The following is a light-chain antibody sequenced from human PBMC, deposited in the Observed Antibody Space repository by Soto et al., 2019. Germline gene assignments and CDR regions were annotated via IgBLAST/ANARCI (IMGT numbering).Light chain of an antibody. CDR1: QSISSY. CDR2: AAS. J-gene: IGKJ4*01. V-gene: IGKV1-39*01. Sequence: DIQMTQSPSSLSASVGDRVTITCRASQSISSYLNWYEQKPGKAPKLLISAASSLESGVPSRFSGSGSGTDFTLTISNLQPEDFATYYCQQNYSTPPTFGGGTKVEIK. CDR3: QQNYSTPPT.